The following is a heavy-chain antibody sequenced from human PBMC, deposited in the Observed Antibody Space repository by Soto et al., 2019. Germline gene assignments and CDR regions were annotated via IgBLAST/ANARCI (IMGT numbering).Heavy chain of an antibody. CDR3: ARDRPPGIVGAKAYYYYGMDV. D-gene: IGHD1-26*01. J-gene: IGHJ6*02. CDR1: GFTVSSNY. CDR2: IYSGGST. V-gene: IGHV3-53*01. Sequence: GGSLRLSCAASGFTVSSNYMSWVRQAPGKGLEWVSVIYSGGSTYYADSVKGRFTISRDNSKNTLYLQMNSLRAEDTAVYYCARDRPPGIVGAKAYYYYGMDVWGQGTTVTVSS.